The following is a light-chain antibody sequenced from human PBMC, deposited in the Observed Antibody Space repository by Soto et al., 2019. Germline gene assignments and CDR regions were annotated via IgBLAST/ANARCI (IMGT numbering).Light chain of an antibody. CDR1: NIGSKS. CDR3: QVWDSSSDHSVV. CDR2: YDS. V-gene: IGLV3-21*04. Sequence: SYELTQPPSVSVAPGKTARITCGGNNIGSKSVHWYQQKPGQAPVLVIYYDSDRPSGIPERFSGSNSGNTATLTINRVEAGDEADYYCQVWDSSSDHSVVFGGGTKLTVL. J-gene: IGLJ2*01.